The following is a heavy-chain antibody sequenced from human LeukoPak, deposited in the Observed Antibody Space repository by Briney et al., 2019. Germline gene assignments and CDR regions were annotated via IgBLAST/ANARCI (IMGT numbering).Heavy chain of an antibody. CDR3: ATELAEDWFDP. CDR2: ISAYNGNT. J-gene: IGHJ5*02. CDR1: GYTFTSYG. Sequence: ASVKVSCKASGYTFTSYGISWVRQAPGPGLEWMGWISAYNGNTNYAQKLQGRVTMTTDTSTSTAYMELRSLRSDDTAVYYCATELAEDWFDPWGQGTLVTVSS. V-gene: IGHV1-18*04. D-gene: IGHD3-10*01.